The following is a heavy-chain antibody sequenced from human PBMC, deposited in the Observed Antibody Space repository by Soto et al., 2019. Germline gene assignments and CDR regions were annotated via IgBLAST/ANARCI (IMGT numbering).Heavy chain of an antibody. CDR2: IGTAGDT. CDR3: ARDGSGSYGFDY. D-gene: IGHD1-26*01. CDR1: GFTFSSYD. J-gene: IGHJ4*02. V-gene: IGHV3-13*01. Sequence: EVQLVESGGGLVQPGGSLRLSCAASGFTFSSYDMHWVRQATGKGLEWVSAIGTAGDTYYPGSVKGRFTISRENAKNYLYLQMNSLRAEDTAVYYWARDGSGSYGFDYWGQGTLVTVSS.